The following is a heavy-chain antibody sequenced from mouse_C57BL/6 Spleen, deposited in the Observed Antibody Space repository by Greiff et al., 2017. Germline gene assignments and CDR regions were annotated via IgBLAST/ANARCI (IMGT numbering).Heavy chain of an antibody. Sequence: VQLQQPGAELVKPGASVKLSCKASGYTFTSYWMQWVKQRPGQGLEWIGEIDPSDSYTNYNQKFKGKATLTVDTSSSTAYMQLSSLTSEDSAVYYCARRAGYDYDWFAYWGQGTLVTVSA. J-gene: IGHJ3*01. V-gene: IGHV1-50*01. CDR3: ARRAGYDYDWFAY. D-gene: IGHD2-4*01. CDR2: IDPSDSYT. CDR1: GYTFTSYW.